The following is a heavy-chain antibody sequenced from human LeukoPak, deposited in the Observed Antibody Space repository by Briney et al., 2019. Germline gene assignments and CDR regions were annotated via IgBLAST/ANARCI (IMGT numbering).Heavy chain of an antibody. D-gene: IGHD6-19*01. J-gene: IGHJ4*02. CDR3: ARGSGWSDYFDY. CDR1: GGSISSGDYY. V-gene: IGHV4-30-4*08. Sequence: SQTLSLTCTVSGGSISSGDYYWSWIRQPPGKGLEWIGYIYYSGSTYYNPSLKSRVTISVDTSKSQFSLKLSSVTAADTAVYYCARGSGWSDYFDYWGQGTLVTVSS. CDR2: IYYSGST.